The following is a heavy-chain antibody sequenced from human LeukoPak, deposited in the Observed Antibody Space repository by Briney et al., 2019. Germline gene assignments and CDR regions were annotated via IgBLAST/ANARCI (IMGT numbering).Heavy chain of an antibody. J-gene: IGHJ6*03. CDR2: IYYSGST. CDR1: GGSISSSSYY. V-gene: IGHV4-61*01. Sequence: SETLSLTCTVSGGSISSSSYYWSWIRQPPGKGLEWIGYIYYSGSTNYNPSLKSRVTISVDTSKNQFSLKLSSVTAADTAVYYCAGGGGLRLYYYYYMDVWGKGTTVTVSS. CDR3: AGGGGLRLYYYYYMDV. D-gene: IGHD3-16*01.